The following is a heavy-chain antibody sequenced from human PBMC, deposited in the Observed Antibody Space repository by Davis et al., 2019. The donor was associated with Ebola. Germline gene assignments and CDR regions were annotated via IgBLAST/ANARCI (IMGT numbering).Heavy chain of an antibody. CDR1: RYTFTTHD. CDR3: TRGIERRRSSGWFDP. Sequence: ASVPVSCKASRYTFTTHDINWVRQAPRQGLEWMGWMIPDTGNTGYAQNFQGRVTMTRDTSITTAYMELSSLSSDDTAVYYSTRGIERRRSSGWFDPWGQGTPVTVSS. D-gene: IGHD2-15*01. CDR2: MIPDTGNT. J-gene: IGHJ5*02. V-gene: IGHV1-8*01.